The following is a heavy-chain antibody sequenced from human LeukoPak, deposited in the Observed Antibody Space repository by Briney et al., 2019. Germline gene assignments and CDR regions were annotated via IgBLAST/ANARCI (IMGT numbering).Heavy chain of an antibody. Sequence: PGGSLRLSCAASGFTFSSYAMHWVRQAPGKGLEWVAVILYDGKSRYYADSVKGRFTISRDNAKNSLYLQMNSLRAEDTAVYYCASEYSSSWIGFFDCWGQGTLVTVSS. CDR1: GFTFSSYA. CDR3: ASEYSSSWIGFFDC. D-gene: IGHD6-6*01. J-gene: IGHJ4*02. CDR2: ILYDGKSR. V-gene: IGHV3-30*04.